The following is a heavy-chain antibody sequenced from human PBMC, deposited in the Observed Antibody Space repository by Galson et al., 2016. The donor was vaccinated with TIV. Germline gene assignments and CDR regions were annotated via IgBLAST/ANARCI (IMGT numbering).Heavy chain of an antibody. CDR1: EGKFSSFA. CDR2: ITGMFGTA. Sequence: SVKVYCKASEGKFSSFAISWVRQAPGQGLEWMGGITGMFGTAKYAQKFQGRLTITTDELTSSAYMELSSLTSEDTAVYYCARGNYYCETTFDYWGQGTLVTVSS. CDR3: ARGNYYCETTFDY. J-gene: IGHJ4*02. V-gene: IGHV1-69*05. D-gene: IGHD3-22*01.